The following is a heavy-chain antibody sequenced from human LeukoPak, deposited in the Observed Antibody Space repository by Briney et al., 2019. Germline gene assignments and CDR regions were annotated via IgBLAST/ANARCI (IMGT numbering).Heavy chain of an antibody. J-gene: IGHJ4*02. CDR3: ARDSSSGYYYASSDY. CDR1: GFTFSSYS. Sequence: TGGSLRLSCAASGFTFSSYSMNWVRQAPGKGLEWVSSISSSSSYIYYADSVKGRFTISRDNAKNSLYLQMNSLRAEDTAVYYCARDSSSGYYYASSDYWGQGTLVTVSS. V-gene: IGHV3-21*01. CDR2: ISSSSSYI. D-gene: IGHD3-22*01.